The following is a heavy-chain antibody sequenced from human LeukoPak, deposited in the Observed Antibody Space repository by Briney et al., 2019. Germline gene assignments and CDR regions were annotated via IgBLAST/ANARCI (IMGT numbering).Heavy chain of an antibody. V-gene: IGHV3-23*01. CDR3: AKFSSVAVAGTGHY. J-gene: IGHJ4*02. Sequence: GGSLRLSCVASGFTFSNHWMSWVRQAPGKGLEWVSAISGSGGSTYYADSVKGRFAISRDNSKNTLYLQMNSLRAEDTAVYYCAKFSSVAVAGTGHYWGQGTLVTVSS. D-gene: IGHD6-19*01. CDR2: ISGSGGST. CDR1: GFTFSNHW.